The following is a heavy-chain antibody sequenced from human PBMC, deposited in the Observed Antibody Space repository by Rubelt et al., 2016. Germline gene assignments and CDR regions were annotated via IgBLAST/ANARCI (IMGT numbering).Heavy chain of an antibody. Sequence: QVQLQESGPGLVKPSQTLSLTCTVSGGSISSGGYYWSWIRQHPGKGLEWIGYIYYSGSTNYNPSLKRRVTISVDTSKNQFSLKLSSVTAADTAGYYCARDSSGSYKDWYFDLWGRGTLVTVSS. CDR2: IYYSGST. D-gene: IGHD1-26*01. J-gene: IGHJ2*01. V-gene: IGHV4-31*03. CDR1: GGSISSGGYY. CDR3: ARDSSGSYKDWYFDL.